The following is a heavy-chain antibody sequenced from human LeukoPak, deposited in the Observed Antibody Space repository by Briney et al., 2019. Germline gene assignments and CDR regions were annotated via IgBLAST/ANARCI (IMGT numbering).Heavy chain of an antibody. D-gene: IGHD2-15*01. CDR2: INWNGGST. J-gene: IGHJ4*02. Sequence: PGGSLRLSCAASGFTFDDYGMSWVRQAPGKGLEWVSGINWNGGSTGYADSVKGRFTISRDNAKNSLYLQTNSLRAEDTALYYCARDHEVAHYGVSDYWGQGTLVTVSS. V-gene: IGHV3-20*04. CDR1: GFTFDDYG. CDR3: ARDHEVAHYGVSDY.